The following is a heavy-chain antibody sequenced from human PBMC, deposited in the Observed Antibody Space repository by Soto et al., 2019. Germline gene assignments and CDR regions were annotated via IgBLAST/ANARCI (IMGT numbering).Heavy chain of an antibody. CDR1: GYTFTGYY. V-gene: IGHV1-2*04. CDR2: INPNSGGT. Sequence: ASVKVSCKASGYTFTGYYMHWVRQAPGQGLEGMGWINPNSGGTNYARKFQGWVTMTRDTSISTAYMELSRLSSDDTAVYDCARAWGVCSSTSCSPQVAAADYCDYWGQGTLVTVSS. D-gene: IGHD2-2*01. CDR3: ARAWGVCSSTSCSPQVAAADYCDY. J-gene: IGHJ4*02.